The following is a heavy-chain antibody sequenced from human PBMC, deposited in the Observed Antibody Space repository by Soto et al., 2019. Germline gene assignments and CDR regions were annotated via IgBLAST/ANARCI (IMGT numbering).Heavy chain of an antibody. V-gene: IGHV3-21*01. D-gene: IGHD4-17*01. Sequence: PGGSLSLSCAASGFTFSSYSMNWVRQAPGKGLEWVSSISSSSSYIYYADSVKGRFTISRDNAKNSLYLQMNSLRAEDTAVYYCARALGGDYDLDYWGQGTLVTVSS. CDR1: GFTFSSYS. CDR2: ISSSSSYI. J-gene: IGHJ4*02. CDR3: ARALGGDYDLDY.